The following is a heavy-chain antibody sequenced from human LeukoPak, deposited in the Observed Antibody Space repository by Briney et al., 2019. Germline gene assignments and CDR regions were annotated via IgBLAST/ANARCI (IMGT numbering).Heavy chain of an antibody. CDR1: GFTFSSYA. V-gene: IGHV3-30-3*01. CDR2: MAHDGSNI. D-gene: IGHD1-14*01. CDR3: AKDEPDY. J-gene: IGHJ4*02. Sequence: PGRSLRLSCAASGFTFSSYAMHWVRQGPGKGLEWVAVMAHDGSNIYYAGSVLGRFTISRDNSKNTLYLQMNSLRPEDTAVYYCAKDEPDYWGQGTLVTVSS.